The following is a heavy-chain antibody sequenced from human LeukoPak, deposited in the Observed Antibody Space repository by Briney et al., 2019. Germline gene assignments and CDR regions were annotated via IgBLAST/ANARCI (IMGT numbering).Heavy chain of an antibody. D-gene: IGHD1-1*01. Sequence: SETLSLTCGVHGGSFSDYDWSWIRQPPGKGLEWIGEINQSGSTNCDPSLKSRVSMSIDTSKSQFSLNLRSVTAADTAVYYCARYVPVKTGPTRASFDYWGQGTLVTVSS. CDR3: ARYVPVKTGPTRASFDY. V-gene: IGHV4-34*01. J-gene: IGHJ4*02. CDR1: GGSFSDYD. CDR2: INQSGST.